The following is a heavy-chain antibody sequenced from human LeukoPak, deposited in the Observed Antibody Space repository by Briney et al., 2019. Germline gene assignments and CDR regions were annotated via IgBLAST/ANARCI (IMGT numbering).Heavy chain of an antibody. CDR3: ARTNVDSSGYFEPLFDY. V-gene: IGHV1-69*05. CDR1: GGTFSTYA. D-gene: IGHD3-22*01. J-gene: IGHJ4*02. Sequence: ASVKVSCKASGGTFSTYAISWVRQAPGQGLEWMGGIIPIFGVANYAQTFQGRVTITTDESTTTAYMELSSLRAEDTAVYYCARTNVDSSGYFEPLFDYWGQGTLVTVSS. CDR2: IIPIFGVA.